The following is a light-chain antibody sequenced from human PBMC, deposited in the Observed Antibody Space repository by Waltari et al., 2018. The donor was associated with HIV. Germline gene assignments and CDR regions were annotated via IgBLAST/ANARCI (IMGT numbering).Light chain of an antibody. CDR3: QQYNSYWWT. J-gene: IGKJ1*01. CDR2: GAS. Sequence: EIVMTQSPATLSVSPGERASLSCRASQGVDNDLAWFQQKPGQPPRLLIFGASTRATGIPSRFSGSGSGTEFTLTISSLQPDDFATYYCQQYNSYWWTFGQGTKVEIK. CDR1: QGVDND. V-gene: IGKV3-15*01.